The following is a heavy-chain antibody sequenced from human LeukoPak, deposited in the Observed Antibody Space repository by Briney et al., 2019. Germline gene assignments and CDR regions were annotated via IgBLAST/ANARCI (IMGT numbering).Heavy chain of an antibody. Sequence: SETLSLTCTVSGGSISSGDYYWSWIRQHPGKGLEWIGYIYYSGSTYYNPSLKSRVTISVDTSKNQFSLKLSSVTAADTAVYYCARVAASTGADYWGQGTLVTVSS. J-gene: IGHJ4*02. CDR2: IYYSGST. V-gene: IGHV4-31*03. CDR1: GGSISSGDYY. D-gene: IGHD3-10*01. CDR3: ARVAASTGADY.